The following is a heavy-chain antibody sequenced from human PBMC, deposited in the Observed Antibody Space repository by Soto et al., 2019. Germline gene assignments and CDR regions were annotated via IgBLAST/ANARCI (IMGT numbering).Heavy chain of an antibody. Sequence: QLQLQESGPGLVKPSETLSLTCTVSGGSISSSSYYWGWIRQPPGKGLEWIGSIYYSGSTYYNPSLQSRVTISVDTPKNQFSLKLSSVTAADTAVYYCARHTPAISISDHWGQGTLVTVSS. CDR1: GGSISSSSYY. CDR2: IYYSGST. CDR3: ARHTPAISISDH. V-gene: IGHV4-39*01. J-gene: IGHJ4*02. D-gene: IGHD2-15*01.